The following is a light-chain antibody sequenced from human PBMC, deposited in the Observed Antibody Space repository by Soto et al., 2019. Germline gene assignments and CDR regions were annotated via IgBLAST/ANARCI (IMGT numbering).Light chain of an antibody. CDR1: QSVSRY. CDR2: DAF. Sequence: EIVLTQSPATLSLSPGERATLSCRASQSVSRYLGWYQQKPGQAPRLLISDAFNRATGIPARFSGSGSGTDFTLAISSLEPEDSEVYYCQQRSNWPYTVGQGTKMAI. V-gene: IGKV3-11*01. J-gene: IGKJ2*01. CDR3: QQRSNWPYT.